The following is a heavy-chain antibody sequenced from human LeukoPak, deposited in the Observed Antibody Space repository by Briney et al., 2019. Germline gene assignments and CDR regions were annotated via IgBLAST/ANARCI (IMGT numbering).Heavy chain of an antibody. J-gene: IGHJ4*02. CDR3: ARFPAGGLVIRKYYFDY. V-gene: IGHV3-21*01. D-gene: IGHD3/OR15-3a*01. CDR1: GFTFSNYN. Sequence: GGSLRLSCAASGFTFSNYNMNWVRQAPGKGLEWVSSITSTSSYIYYADSVKGRFTISRDNAENLLYLQMNSLRAEDTAVYYCARFPAGGLVIRKYYFDYWGQGSLVTVSS. CDR2: ITSTSSYI.